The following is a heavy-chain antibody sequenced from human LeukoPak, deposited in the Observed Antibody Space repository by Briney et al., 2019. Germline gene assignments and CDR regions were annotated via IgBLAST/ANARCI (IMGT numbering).Heavy chain of an antibody. Sequence: PSETLSLTCTVSGGSIRSSSHYWGWIRQPPGKGLEWIGSIYYTGSTFYSPSLKSRVTISVDTSKNQFSLKLSSVTAADTAVYYCARDLRNYYGSGSYDRPPNDAFDIWGQGTMVTVSS. CDR3: ARDLRNYYGSGSYDRPPNDAFDI. CDR2: IYYTGST. J-gene: IGHJ3*02. CDR1: GGSIRSSSHY. D-gene: IGHD3-10*01. V-gene: IGHV4-39*07.